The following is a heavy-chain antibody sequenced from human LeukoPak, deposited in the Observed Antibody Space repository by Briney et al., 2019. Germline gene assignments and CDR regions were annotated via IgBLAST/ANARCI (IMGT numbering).Heavy chain of an antibody. CDR1: GGSISSSSYY. Sequence: PSETPSLTCTVSGGSISSSSYYWGWIRQPPGKGLEWIGSIYYSGSTYYNPSLKSRVTISVDTSKNQFSLKLSSVTAADAAVYYCAIPGIAVLWGQGTLVTVSS. D-gene: IGHD6-19*01. CDR3: AIPGIAVL. CDR2: IYYSGST. J-gene: IGHJ4*02. V-gene: IGHV4-39*07.